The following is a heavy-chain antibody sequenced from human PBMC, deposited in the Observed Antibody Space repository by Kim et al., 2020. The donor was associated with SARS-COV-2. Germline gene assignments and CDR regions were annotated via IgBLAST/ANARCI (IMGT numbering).Heavy chain of an antibody. V-gene: IGHV3-30*18. Sequence: GGSLRLSCAASGFTFSSYGMHWVRQAPGKGLEWVAVISYDGSNKYYADSVKGRFTISRDNSKNTLYLQMNSLRAEDTAVYYCAKVPDDTPLYYGMDVWGQGTTVTVSS. J-gene: IGHJ6*02. CDR2: ISYDGSNK. CDR1: GFTFSSYG. D-gene: IGHD3-9*01. CDR3: AKVPDDTPLYYGMDV.